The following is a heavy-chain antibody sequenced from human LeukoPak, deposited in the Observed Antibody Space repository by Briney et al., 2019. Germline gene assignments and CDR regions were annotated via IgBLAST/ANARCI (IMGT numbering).Heavy chain of an antibody. CDR1: GGSFDHYY. CDR3: AMPGFCSVTTCSNWFES. J-gene: IGHJ5*01. Sequence: SETLSLTCAVYGGSFDHYYWSWIRQPPGRGLEWIGEINHRGGTTYNPSLKSRVTMSVDTSKNQFSLRLRAVTAADTAVYYCAMPGFCSVTTCSNWFESWGQGTLVTVSS. CDR2: INHRGGT. V-gene: IGHV4-34*01. D-gene: IGHD2-15*01.